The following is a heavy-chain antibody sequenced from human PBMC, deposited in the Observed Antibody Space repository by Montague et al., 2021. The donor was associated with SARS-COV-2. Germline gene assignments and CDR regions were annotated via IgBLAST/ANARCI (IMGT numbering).Heavy chain of an antibody. J-gene: IGHJ4*02. Sequence: PALVKPTQTLTLTCTFSGFSLSTSGMCVSWIRQPPGKALEWLAVIDWDDDKSHSTSLKTRLTISKDTSKNQVVLTMTSMDPVDTATYYCARVPDQVWLDYWGQGILVTVSS. V-gene: IGHV2-70*01. CDR1: GFSLSTSGMC. CDR2: IDWDDDK. D-gene: IGHD5-18*01. CDR3: ARVPDQVWLDY.